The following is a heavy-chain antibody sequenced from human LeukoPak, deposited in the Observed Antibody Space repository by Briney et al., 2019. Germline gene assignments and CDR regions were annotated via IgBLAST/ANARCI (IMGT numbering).Heavy chain of an antibody. V-gene: IGHV3-7*01. CDR3: ARSEYYFDY. CDR2: IKQDGSEK. Sequence: PGGSLRFSCAVSGFTFSSHWMSWVRQGPGKGLEWVANIKQDGSEKYYLDSVKGRFTISRDNAKNSLYLQMNSLRAEDTAVYYCARSEYYFDYWGQGTLVTVSS. CDR1: GFTFSSHW. D-gene: IGHD3-10*01. J-gene: IGHJ4*02.